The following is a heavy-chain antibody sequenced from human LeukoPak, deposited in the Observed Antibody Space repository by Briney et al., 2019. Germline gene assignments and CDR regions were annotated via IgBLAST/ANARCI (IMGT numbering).Heavy chain of an antibody. CDR2: ISAYNGNT. D-gene: IGHD6-13*01. Sequence: ASVKVSCKASGGTFSSYAISWVRQAPGQGLEWMGWISAYNGNTNYAQKLQGRVTMTTDTSTSTAYMELRSLRSDDTAVYYCARRAAAAGPSFYYGMDVWGQGTTVTVSS. V-gene: IGHV1-18*01. J-gene: IGHJ6*02. CDR1: GGTFSSYA. CDR3: ARRAAAAGPSFYYGMDV.